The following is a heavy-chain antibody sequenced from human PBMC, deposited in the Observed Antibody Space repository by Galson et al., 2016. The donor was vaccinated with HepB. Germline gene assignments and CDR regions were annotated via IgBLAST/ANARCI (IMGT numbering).Heavy chain of an antibody. D-gene: IGHD1-26*01. Sequence: SLRLSCAASGFTFSSYGMHWVRQAPGKGLEWVSSISSSSRYIYYADSVKGRFTISRDNAKNSLYLQMNSLRAEDTAVYYCARGDIVGAIFDYWGQGTLVTVSS. J-gene: IGHJ4*02. V-gene: IGHV3-21*01. CDR1: GFTFSSYG. CDR2: ISSSSRYI. CDR3: ARGDIVGAIFDY.